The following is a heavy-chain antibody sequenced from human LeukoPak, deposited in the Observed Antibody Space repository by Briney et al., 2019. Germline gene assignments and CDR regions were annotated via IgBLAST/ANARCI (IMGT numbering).Heavy chain of an antibody. D-gene: IGHD3-22*01. CDR1: GFTFSTYS. Sequence: NPGGSLRLXCAASGFTFSTYSMNWVRQAPGKALEWVSSISSGSSFIYYADSVKGRFTISRDNAKNSLFLQMNSLRAEDTAVYYCARESSGYFYWGQGTLVTVSS. CDR2: ISSGSSFI. CDR3: ARESSGYFY. J-gene: IGHJ4*02. V-gene: IGHV3-21*01.